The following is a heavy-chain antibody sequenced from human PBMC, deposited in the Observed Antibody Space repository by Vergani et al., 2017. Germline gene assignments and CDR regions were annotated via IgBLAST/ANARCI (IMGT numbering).Heavy chain of an antibody. CDR1: GFTFSSYW. V-gene: IGHV3-74*01. CDR3: AREERSNTSPFVGD. J-gene: IGHJ4*02. CDR2: INTDGSWT. D-gene: IGHD2/OR15-2a*01. Sequence: EVQLVESGGGLVQPGGSLRLSCAASGFTFSSYWMHWVRHTPEKGLVWVSRINTDGSWTTYADSVKGRFTISRDNAKNTLYLQMNSLRVEETAVYYCAREERSNTSPFVGDWGQGTLVTV.